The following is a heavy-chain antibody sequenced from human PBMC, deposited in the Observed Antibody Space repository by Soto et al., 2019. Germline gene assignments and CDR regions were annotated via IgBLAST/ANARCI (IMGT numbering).Heavy chain of an antibody. CDR3: ARSLRYFDLRGPRPDYYYGMDV. D-gene: IGHD3-9*01. Sequence: GASVKVSCKASGGTFSSYAVSCVRQAPGQGLEWMGGIIPIFGTANYAQKFQGRVTITADESTSTAYMELSSLRSEDTAVYYCARSLRYFDLRGPRPDYYYGMDVWGQGTTVTVSS. CDR2: IIPIFGTA. CDR1: GGTFSSYA. V-gene: IGHV1-69*13. J-gene: IGHJ6*02.